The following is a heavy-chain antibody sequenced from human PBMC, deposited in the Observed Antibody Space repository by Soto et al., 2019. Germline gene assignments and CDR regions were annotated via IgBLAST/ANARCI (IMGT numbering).Heavy chain of an antibody. V-gene: IGHV3-7*01. D-gene: IGHD6-19*01. CDR1: GFTFSYYW. CDR3: ASVEVTVAGTDYFYYMDV. J-gene: IGHJ6*03. Sequence: EVQLVESGGGLVQPGGSLRLSCVASGFTFSYYWMTWVRQAPGKGLEWVANIKGDGSDKYYVDSMKGRFTISRDNAKNSLYLQMNRLSDEDTAVYYCASVEVTVAGTDYFYYMDVWGKGATVHVFS. CDR2: IKGDGSDK.